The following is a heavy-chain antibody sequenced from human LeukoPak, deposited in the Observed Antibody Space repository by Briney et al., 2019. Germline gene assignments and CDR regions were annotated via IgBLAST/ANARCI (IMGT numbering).Heavy chain of an antibody. D-gene: IGHD2-21*01. J-gene: IGHJ6*03. V-gene: IGHV1-18*01. CDR2: ISAYNGNT. Sequence: ASVKVSCKASGYTFTSYGISWVRQAPGQGLEWMGWISAYNGNTNYARKLQGRVTMTTDTSTSTAYMELRSLRSDDTAVYYCARDGEYCGGDCYPYYYYMDVWGKGTTVTVSS. CDR1: GYTFTSYG. CDR3: ARDGEYCGGDCYPYYYYMDV.